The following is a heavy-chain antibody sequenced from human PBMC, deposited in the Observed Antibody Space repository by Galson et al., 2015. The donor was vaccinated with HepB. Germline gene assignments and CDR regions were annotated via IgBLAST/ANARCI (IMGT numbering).Heavy chain of an antibody. D-gene: IGHD5-24*01. V-gene: IGHV1-18*01. CDR2: ISGYNDNV. CDR1: GYTFSRFG. J-gene: IGHJ4*02. CDR3: ARGGMATIGGPTFDS. Sequence: SVKVSCKASGYTFSRFGISWVRQAPGQGLEWMGWISGYNDNVNYAQKLQGRVAMAADTPTSTAYMELRSLRSDDTAVYYCARGGMATIGGPTFDSWGQGTLVTVSS.